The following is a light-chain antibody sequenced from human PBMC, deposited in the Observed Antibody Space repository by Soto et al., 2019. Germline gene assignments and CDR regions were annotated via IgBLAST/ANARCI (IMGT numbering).Light chain of an antibody. V-gene: IGKV3-15*01. J-gene: IGKJ1*01. CDR3: QQYNNWWT. CDR2: GAS. CDR1: QSVNSN. Sequence: EIVMTQSPATLSVSPGERATLSCRASQSVNSNLAWYQQKPGQAPRLLISGASTRGTGIPARFSGSGSETEFTLTISSLQSEDFAVYYCQQYNNWWTFGQGTKVE.